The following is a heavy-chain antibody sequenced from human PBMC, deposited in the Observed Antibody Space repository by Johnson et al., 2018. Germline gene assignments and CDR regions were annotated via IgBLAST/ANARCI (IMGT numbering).Heavy chain of an antibody. CDR1: GFTFSSYW. J-gene: IGHJ1*01. V-gene: IGHV3-7*01. CDR3: ASVPRAGYFQH. Sequence: VQLVQSGGGLVQPGGSLRLSCAASGFTFSSYWMSWVRQAPGKGLEWVANIKQDGSEKYYVDSVKGRFTISRDNAKNSLYLQMNSLRAEDTAVYYCASVPRAGYFQHWGQGTLVTVSS. CDR2: IKQDGSEK.